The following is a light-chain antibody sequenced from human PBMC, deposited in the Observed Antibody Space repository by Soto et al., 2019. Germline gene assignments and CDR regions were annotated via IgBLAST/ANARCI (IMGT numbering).Light chain of an antibody. CDR1: QGISSY. Sequence: AIGMTQSPSSLSASPGDRVTITCRASQGISSYLAWYQQKPGTAPRLLIYAASTLQTGVPPRFSGSGSGTEFTLTISSLQSEDFAASYCQQYYSCPRVTIGAGTKVDIK. J-gene: IGKJ3*01. V-gene: IGKV1-8*01. CDR2: AAS. CDR3: QQYYSCPRVT.